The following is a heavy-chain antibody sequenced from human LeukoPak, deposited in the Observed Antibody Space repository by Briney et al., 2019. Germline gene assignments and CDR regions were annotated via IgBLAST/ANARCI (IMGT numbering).Heavy chain of an antibody. J-gene: IGHJ4*02. V-gene: IGHV1-46*01. CDR1: GYSFTRYY. D-gene: IGHD1-26*01. CDR2: IDPSGGST. Sequence: ASVKVSCKASGYSFTRYYLHWVRQAPGQGLEWMGIIDPSGGSTSYAQEFQGRVTMTRDTATSTVYTELSSLRSEVTAEYYCARVVYSGTSRGALDYWGQGTLVTVSS. CDR3: ARVVYSGTSRGALDY.